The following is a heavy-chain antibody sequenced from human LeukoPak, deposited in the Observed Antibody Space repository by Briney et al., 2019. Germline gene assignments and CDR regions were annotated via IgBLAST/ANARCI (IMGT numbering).Heavy chain of an antibody. D-gene: IGHD4-11*01. CDR2: IWYDGSNK. J-gene: IGHJ4*02. Sequence: GGSLRLSCAASGFTFSSYGMHWVRQAPGKGLEWEAVIWYDGSNKYYADSVKGRFTISRDNSKNTLYLQMNSLRAEDTAVYYCAKGKESTVTTYFDYWGQGTLVTVSS. V-gene: IGHV3-33*06. CDR3: AKGKESTVTTYFDY. CDR1: GFTFSSYG.